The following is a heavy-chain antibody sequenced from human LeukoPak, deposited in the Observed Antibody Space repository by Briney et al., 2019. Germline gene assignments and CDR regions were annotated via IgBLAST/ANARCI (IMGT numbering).Heavy chain of an antibody. Sequence: ASETLSLTCAVYGGSFSGYYWSWIRQPPGKGLEWIGEINHSGSTNYNPSLKSRVTMSVDTSKNQFSLRLSSVNAADTAVYYCARDILATSIAAPYYWGQGTLVTVSS. D-gene: IGHD6-13*01. CDR2: INHSGST. J-gene: IGHJ4*02. CDR3: ARDILATSIAAPYY. V-gene: IGHV4-34*01. CDR1: GGSFSGYY.